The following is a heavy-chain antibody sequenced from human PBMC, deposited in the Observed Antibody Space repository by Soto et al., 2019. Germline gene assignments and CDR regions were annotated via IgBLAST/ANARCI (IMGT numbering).Heavy chain of an antibody. V-gene: IGHV4-31*03. CDR3: VTNPGYDFYHFDS. CDR1: GLSIKTGGYY. CDR2: IYYSGTT. Sequence: PSETLSLTGSVSGLSIKTGGYYWTWIRQHPERGPEWIGYIYYSGTTYFNPSLESRISMSVDLSMNQFSMRLTSVTDADTAVYYCVTNPGYDFYHFDSWGQGAQVTVS. J-gene: IGHJ4*02. D-gene: IGHD5-12*01.